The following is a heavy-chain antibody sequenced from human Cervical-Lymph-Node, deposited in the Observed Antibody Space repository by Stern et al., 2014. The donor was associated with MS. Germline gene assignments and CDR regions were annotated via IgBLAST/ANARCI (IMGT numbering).Heavy chain of an antibody. V-gene: IGHV2-70*11. Sequence: ESGPALVKPTQTLTLTCTFSGFSLSTSGMCVSWIRQAPGKALEWLVRIDWDDEKNYSTSLKTRLTISKANSKNQVVLTLTNMDPMDTATYYCARTLRGYSHGFYYHGLDVWGQGTTVTVSS. CDR1: GFSLSTSGMC. CDR3: ARTLRGYSHGFYYHGLDV. D-gene: IGHD5-18*01. J-gene: IGHJ6*02. CDR2: IDWDDEK.